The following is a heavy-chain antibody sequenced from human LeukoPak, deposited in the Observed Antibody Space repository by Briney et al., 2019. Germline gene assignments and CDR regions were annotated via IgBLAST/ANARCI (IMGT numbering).Heavy chain of an antibody. D-gene: IGHD5-18*01. Sequence: PSETLSLTCAVSGYTISSGYYWGWIGQPPGKGLEWIGSIYHSGSTYYNPSLKSRVTISVDTSKNQFSLRLSSVTAADTAVYYCAREIGYSYGSNWFDPWGQGTLVTVSS. CDR1: GYTISSGYY. CDR2: IYHSGST. V-gene: IGHV4-38-2*02. CDR3: AREIGYSYGSNWFDP. J-gene: IGHJ5*02.